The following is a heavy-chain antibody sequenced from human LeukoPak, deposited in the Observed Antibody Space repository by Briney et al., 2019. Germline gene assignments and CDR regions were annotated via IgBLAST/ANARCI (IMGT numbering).Heavy chain of an antibody. CDR1: GGSISGFY. CDR2: IYYNGST. J-gene: IGHJ4*02. CDR3: ARVKLRSSPRNFGVSAVTYLLDY. Sequence: SETLSLTCTVSGGSISGFYWNWIRQPPGKGLEWIGYIYYNGSTYHNLSLKSRITISVDTSKNQFSLKLSSVTAADTAIYYCARVKLRSSPRNFGVSAVTYLLDYWGQGTLVTVSS. D-gene: IGHD3-16*01. V-gene: IGHV4-59*08.